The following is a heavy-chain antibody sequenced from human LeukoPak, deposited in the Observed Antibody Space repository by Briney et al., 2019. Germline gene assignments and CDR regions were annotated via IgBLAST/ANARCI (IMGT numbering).Heavy chain of an antibody. J-gene: IGHJ3*02. D-gene: IGHD1-26*01. CDR1: GFTFSHYG. CDR3: AKDSGWYSGNPPGAFDI. CDR2: ISYDGSNK. V-gene: IGHV3-30*18. Sequence: GGSLRLPCAASGFTFSHYGMHWVRQAPGKGLEWVAVISYDGSNKNYADSVKGRFSISRDNSKSTLRLQMNSLRPEDTAVYYCAKDSGWYSGNPPGAFDIWGQGTMVTVSS.